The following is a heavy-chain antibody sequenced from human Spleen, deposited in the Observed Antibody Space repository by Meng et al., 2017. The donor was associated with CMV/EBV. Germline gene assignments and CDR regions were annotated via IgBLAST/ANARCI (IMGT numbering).Heavy chain of an antibody. J-gene: IGHJ6*02. D-gene: IGHD5-24*01. CDR2: ISSSSSYI. V-gene: IGHV3-21*01. CDR3: ARYREWLQCGNHFYGMDV. CDR1: RFTFSAHN. Sequence: GESLKISCAASRFTFSAHNMNWVRQAPGKGLEWVSSISSSSSYIYYADSVKGRFTISRDNAKNSLYLEMNSLRVDDTAVYYCARYREWLQCGNHFYGMDVWGQGTTVTVSS.